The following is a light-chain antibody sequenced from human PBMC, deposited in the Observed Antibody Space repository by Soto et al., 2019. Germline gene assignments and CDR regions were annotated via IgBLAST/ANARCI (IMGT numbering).Light chain of an antibody. Sequence: DIQMTQSPPSLSASVGDRVNITCRASQDIRNFVAWYQQKPGKAPKLLIYAASTLQSGVPSRFSGSGSGTDFNLTINSLQPEDVATYSCQKYSSVPVFGPGTKVEIK. J-gene: IGKJ3*01. CDR3: QKYSSVPV. CDR2: AAS. CDR1: QDIRNF. V-gene: IGKV1-27*01.